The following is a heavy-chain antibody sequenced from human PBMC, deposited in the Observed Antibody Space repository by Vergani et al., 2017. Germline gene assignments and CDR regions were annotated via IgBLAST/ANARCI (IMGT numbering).Heavy chain of an antibody. CDR1: GCTFSSYA. V-gene: IGHV1-69*12. D-gene: IGHD5-24*01. CDR3: AREPNVEMATNSYFDY. Sequence: QVQLVQSGAEVKQPGSSVKVSCKASGCTFSSYAISWVRQAPGQGLEWMGGIIAIFGTANYAQKFQGRVTITADESTSTAYMELSSLRSEDTAVYYCAREPNVEMATNSYFDYWGQGTLVTVSS. J-gene: IGHJ4*02. CDR2: IIAIFGTA.